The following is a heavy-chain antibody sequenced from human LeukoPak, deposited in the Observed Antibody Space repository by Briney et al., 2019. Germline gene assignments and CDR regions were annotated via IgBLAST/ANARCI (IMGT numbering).Heavy chain of an antibody. CDR1: GYTFTSYG. Sequence: EASVRVSCKASGYTFTSYGISWVRQAPGQGLEWMGWISAYNGNTNYAQKLQGRVTMTTDTSTSTAYMELRSLRSDDTAVYYCARSGYSGYDLGPFDYWGQGTLVTVSS. J-gene: IGHJ4*02. V-gene: IGHV1-18*01. CDR2: ISAYNGNT. CDR3: ARSGYSGYDLGPFDY. D-gene: IGHD5-12*01.